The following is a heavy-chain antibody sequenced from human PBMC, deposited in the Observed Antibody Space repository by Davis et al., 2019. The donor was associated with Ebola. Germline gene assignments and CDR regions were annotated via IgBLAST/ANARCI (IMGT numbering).Heavy chain of an antibody. CDR1: GYTFTSYG. Sequence: GESLKISCAASGYTFTSYGISWVRQAPGQGLEWMGWISAYNGNTNYAQKLQGRVTMTTDTSTSTAYMELRSLRSDDTAVYYCASGSIVGALDAFDIWGQGTMVTVSS. D-gene: IGHD1-26*01. CDR2: ISAYNGNT. J-gene: IGHJ3*02. V-gene: IGHV1-18*01. CDR3: ASGSIVGALDAFDI.